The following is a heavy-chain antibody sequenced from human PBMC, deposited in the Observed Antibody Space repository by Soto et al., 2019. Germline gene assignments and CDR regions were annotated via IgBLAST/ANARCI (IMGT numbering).Heavy chain of an antibody. V-gene: IGHV4-34*01. CDR1: GGSFSGYY. CDR3: ARAPYIVVVPAANRARDYYYGMDV. CDR2: INHSGST. J-gene: IGHJ6*02. D-gene: IGHD2-2*01. Sequence: PSETLSLTCAVYGGSFSGYYWSCIRQPPGKGLEWIGEINHSGSTNYNPSLKSRVTISVDTSKNQFSLKLSSVTAADTAVYYCARAPYIVVVPAANRARDYYYGMDVWGQGTTVTVSS.